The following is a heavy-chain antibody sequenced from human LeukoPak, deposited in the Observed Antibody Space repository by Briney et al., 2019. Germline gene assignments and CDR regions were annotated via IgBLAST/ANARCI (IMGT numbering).Heavy chain of an antibody. CDR3: ARDQGYYDSSGPIDY. V-gene: IGHV3-21*01. J-gene: IGHJ4*02. CDR2: ISSSSSYI. D-gene: IGHD3-22*01. CDR1: GFTFSSYS. Sequence: GGSLRLSCAASGFTFSSYSMNWVRQAPGKGLEWVSSISSSSSYIYYAASVKGRFTISRDNAKNSLYLQINSLRAEDTAVYYCARDQGYYDSSGPIDYWGQGTLVTVSS.